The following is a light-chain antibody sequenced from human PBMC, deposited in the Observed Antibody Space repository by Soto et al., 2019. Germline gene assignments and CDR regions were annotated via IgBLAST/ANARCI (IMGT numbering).Light chain of an antibody. Sequence: DVVMTQSPLSLPVTLGQPASISCRSSQSLVYNDGNTFLSWFQQRPGQSPRRLFYKVSNRDSGVPDRLSARGSDTDFTLKISRVEAEDVAIYYCMQGTHWPYTFGQGTKLEI. CDR3: MQGTHWPYT. CDR2: KVS. V-gene: IGKV2-30*01. CDR1: QSLVYNDGNTF. J-gene: IGKJ2*01.